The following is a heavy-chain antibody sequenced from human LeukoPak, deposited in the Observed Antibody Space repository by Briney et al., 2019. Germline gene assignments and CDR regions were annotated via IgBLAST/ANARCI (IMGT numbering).Heavy chain of an antibody. CDR2: IGSSGSTI. CDR1: GFTFSSYE. V-gene: IGHV3-48*03. CDR3: ARADYGDRFDY. J-gene: IGHJ4*02. Sequence: PGGSLRLSCVASGFTFSSYEMNWVRQAPGKGLEWLSYIGSSGSTIYYADSVKGRFTISRDNAKNSLYLQMNSLRAEDTAVYYCARADYGDRFDYWGQGTLVTVSS. D-gene: IGHD4-17*01.